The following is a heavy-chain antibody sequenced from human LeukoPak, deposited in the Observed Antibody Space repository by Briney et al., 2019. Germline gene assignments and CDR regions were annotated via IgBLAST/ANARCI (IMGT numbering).Heavy chain of an antibody. CDR2: INPNSGGT. Sequence: GASVKVSCKASGYTFTGYYMHWVRQAPRQGLEWMGWINPNSGGTNYAQKFQGRVTMTRDTSISTAYMELSRLRSDDTAVYYCARDGWSRRGAFDIWGQGTMVTVSS. CDR3: ARDGWSRRGAFDI. V-gene: IGHV1-2*02. CDR1: GYTFTGYY. J-gene: IGHJ3*02. D-gene: IGHD1-26*01.